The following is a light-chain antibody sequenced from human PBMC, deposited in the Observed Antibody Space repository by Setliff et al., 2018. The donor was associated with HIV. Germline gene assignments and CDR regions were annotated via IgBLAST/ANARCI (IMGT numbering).Light chain of an antibody. CDR3: SSYTGRSTFV. CDR2: DVS. J-gene: IGLJ1*01. V-gene: IGLV2-14*01. Sequence: QSALTQPASVSGSPGQSITISCTGISSDVGNYNYVSWYQEHPGKAPKLMIYDVSKRPSGVSNRSSGSKSGNTASLTISGLQAEDEADYHCSSYTGRSTFVFGTGTKVTVL. CDR1: SSDVGNYNY.